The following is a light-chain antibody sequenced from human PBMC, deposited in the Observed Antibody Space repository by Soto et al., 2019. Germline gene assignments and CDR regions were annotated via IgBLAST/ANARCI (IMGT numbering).Light chain of an antibody. V-gene: IGKV3-11*01. Sequence: EIVLTQSPATLSLSPGERVTLSCRASQSVSNSLAWYQQKPGQPPRLLIYDVSNRATGIPARFSGSGSGTEFTLTINSLQSEDSAVYYCQQHNQWPITFGQGTRLEIK. CDR3: QQHNQWPIT. CDR1: QSVSNS. CDR2: DVS. J-gene: IGKJ5*01.